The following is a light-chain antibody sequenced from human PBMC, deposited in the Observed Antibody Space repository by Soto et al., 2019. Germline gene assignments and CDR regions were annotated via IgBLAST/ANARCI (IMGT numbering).Light chain of an antibody. Sequence: QSALTQPASVSGSPGQSITISCTGTSSDVGSYNLVSWYQQHPGKAPKLMIYEVSKRPSGVSNRFSGSKSGNTASLTISGLQAEDVADYYCCSYAGSSTVVFGGGPTLTVL. J-gene: IGLJ2*01. CDR3: CSYAGSSTVV. CDR2: EVS. V-gene: IGLV2-23*02. CDR1: SSDVGSYNL.